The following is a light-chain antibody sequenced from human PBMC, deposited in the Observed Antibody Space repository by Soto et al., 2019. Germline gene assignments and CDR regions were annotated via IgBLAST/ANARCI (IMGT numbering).Light chain of an antibody. CDR2: AAS. J-gene: IGKJ3*01. CDR3: QQYGDSPLT. V-gene: IGKV3-20*01. CDR1: QSVTVNS. Sequence: EILLTQSPSTLSLSPGEGVTLSCRASQSVTVNSLAWYQQKPGPAPRLLIYAASTRAAAFPDRFTGSGSGTDFALTISRLEPEDFGVYYCQQYGDSPLTSGPGTKVDIK.